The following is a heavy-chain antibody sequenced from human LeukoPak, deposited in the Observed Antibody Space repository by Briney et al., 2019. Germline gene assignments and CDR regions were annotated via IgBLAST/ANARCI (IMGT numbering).Heavy chain of an antibody. CDR1: GFTFGDYA. V-gene: IGHV3-49*03. Sequence: GGSLRLSCTASGFTFGDYAMSWFRQAPGKGLEWVGFIRSKAYGGTTEYAASVKGRFTISRDDSKSIAYLQMNSLKTEDTAVYYCTRVWVVAATYWFDPWGQGTLVTVSS. CDR3: TRVWVVAATYWFDP. CDR2: IRSKAYGGTT. D-gene: IGHD2-15*01. J-gene: IGHJ5*02.